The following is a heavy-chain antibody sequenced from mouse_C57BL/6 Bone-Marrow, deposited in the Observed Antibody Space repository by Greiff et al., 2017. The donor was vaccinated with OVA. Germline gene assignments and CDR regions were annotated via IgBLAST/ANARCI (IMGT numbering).Heavy chain of an antibody. J-gene: IGHJ1*03. CDR1: GYTFTSYD. CDR2: IYPRDGST. CDR3: AKYAYPPYDYDLYWYFDV. Sequence: QVQLQQSGPELVKPGASVKLSCKASGYTFTSYDINWVKQRPGQGLEWIGWIYPRDGSTKYNEKFKGKATLTVDTSFSTAYMELHSLTSEDSAVYFCAKYAYPPYDYDLYWYFDVWGTGTTVTVSS. D-gene: IGHD2-4*01. V-gene: IGHV1-85*01.